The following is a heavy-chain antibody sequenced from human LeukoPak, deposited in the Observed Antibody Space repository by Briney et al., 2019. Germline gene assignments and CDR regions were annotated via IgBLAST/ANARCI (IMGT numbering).Heavy chain of an antibody. CDR2: ISWNSGSI. CDR3: ARGYCSSTSCQRHYYYYMDV. V-gene: IGHV3-9*01. CDR1: GFTFDDYA. D-gene: IGHD2-2*01. J-gene: IGHJ6*03. Sequence: GGSLRLSCAASGFTFDDYAMHWVRQAPGKGLEWVSGISWNSGSIGYADSVKGRFTISRDNAKNSLYLQMNSLRAEDTAVYYCARGYCSSTSCQRHYYYYMDVWGKGTTVTVSS.